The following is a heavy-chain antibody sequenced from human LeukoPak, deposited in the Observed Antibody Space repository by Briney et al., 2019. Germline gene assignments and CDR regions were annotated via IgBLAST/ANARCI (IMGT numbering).Heavy chain of an antibody. CDR3: AKGRCTDGRCSGFDC. CDR2: ISGSGDSS. D-gene: IGHD2-15*01. Sequence: GGSLRLSCAAYGFTFSNYDMSWVRQARGKGLEWVSTISGSGDSSYYVDSVKGRFTISRDSSKSTLYLQMNSLRAEDTAIYYCAKGRCTDGRCSGFDCWGQGTLVTVSS. V-gene: IGHV3-23*01. J-gene: IGHJ4*02. CDR1: GFTFSNYD.